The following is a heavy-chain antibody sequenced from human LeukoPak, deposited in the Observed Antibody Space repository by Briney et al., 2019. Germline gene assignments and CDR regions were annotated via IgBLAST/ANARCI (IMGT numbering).Heavy chain of an antibody. D-gene: IGHD6-6*01. J-gene: IGHJ4*02. CDR2: ISSSSSYI. CDR1: GFTFSSYS. V-gene: IGHV3-21*01. CDR3: ARFRKYSSSYFDY. Sequence: GGSLRLSCAASGFTFSSYSMNWVRQAPGKGLEWVSSISSSSSYIYYADSVKGRFTISRDNAKNSLYLQMNSLRAEDTAVYYCARFRKYSSSYFDYWGQGTLVTVSS.